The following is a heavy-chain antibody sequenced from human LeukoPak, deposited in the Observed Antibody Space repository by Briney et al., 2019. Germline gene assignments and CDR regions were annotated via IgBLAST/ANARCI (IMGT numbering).Heavy chain of an antibody. CDR1: GLTFSSYG. J-gene: IGHJ6*03. CDR3: ARTIVTMDNYYYMDV. CDR2: ISGSGDES. D-gene: IGHD4-11*01. Sequence: GGSLRLSCAASGLTFSSYGMSWLRQAPGKGLEWVSGISGSGDESYYLDTVRGRFTISRDNSKNTLYMQMNSLRAEDTALYYCARTIVTMDNYYYMDVWGKGTTVTVSS. V-gene: IGHV3-23*01.